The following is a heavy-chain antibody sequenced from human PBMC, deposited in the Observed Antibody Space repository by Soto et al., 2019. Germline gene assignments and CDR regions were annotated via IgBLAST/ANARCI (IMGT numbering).Heavy chain of an antibody. J-gene: IGHJ4*02. Sequence: SETLSLTCTFSCGSIISYYWSWIRQPPGKGLEWIGYIYYSGSTNYNPSLKSRVTISVDTSKNQFSLKLSSVTAADTAVYYCARDSGSDYYDSSGYFDYWGQGTLVTVSS. CDR1: CGSIISYY. V-gene: IGHV4-59*01. D-gene: IGHD3-22*01. CDR3: ARDSGSDYYDSSGYFDY. CDR2: IYYSGST.